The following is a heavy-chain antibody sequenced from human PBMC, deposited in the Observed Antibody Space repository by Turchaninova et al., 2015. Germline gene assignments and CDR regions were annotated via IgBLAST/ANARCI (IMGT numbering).Heavy chain of an antibody. J-gene: IGHJ4*02. CDR3: AGEFYYYGSGSYYKSFDY. CDR1: GYTFNHYA. CDR2: INTKTGKP. D-gene: IGHD3-10*01. Sequence: QVQLVQSGSELEKPGASVKVSCKASGYTFNHYAINWVRQAPGPGLEWMGWINTKTGKPTYAQGLTGRFVFSLDTFVRTAYIQISSLKSEDTAVYYCAGEFYYYGSGSYYKSFDYWGQGTLVTVSS. V-gene: IGHV7-4-1*02.